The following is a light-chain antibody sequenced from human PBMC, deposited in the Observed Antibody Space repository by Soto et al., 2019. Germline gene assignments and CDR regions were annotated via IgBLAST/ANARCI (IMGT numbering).Light chain of an antibody. Sequence: QSVLTQPASVSGSPGQSITISCTGTSSDVGSYNLVSWYQQHPGKAPKLMIYEVSKRPSGVSNRFSGSKSGNTASLTISGLQAEDEADYYCCSYAGSITHYVFGTGTKVTVL. J-gene: IGLJ1*01. CDR3: CSYAGSITHYV. V-gene: IGLV2-23*02. CDR2: EVS. CDR1: SSDVGSYNL.